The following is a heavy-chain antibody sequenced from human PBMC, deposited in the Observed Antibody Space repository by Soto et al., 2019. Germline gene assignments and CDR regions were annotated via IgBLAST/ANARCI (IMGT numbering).Heavy chain of an antibody. Sequence: SETLSLTCNVSGGSISKYYWAWIRKTAGNGLEWMGRVYATGTTDYNPSLRSRVAMSVDISKKTFSLRLRSVTGADSGVYYCVRDGSKSLRDWFDPWGQGILVTVSS. CDR3: VRDGSKSLRDWFDP. V-gene: IGHV4-4*07. J-gene: IGHJ5*02. CDR1: GGSISKYY. CDR2: VYATGTT.